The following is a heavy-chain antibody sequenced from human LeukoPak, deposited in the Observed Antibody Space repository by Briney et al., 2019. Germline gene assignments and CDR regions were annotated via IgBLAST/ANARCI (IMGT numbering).Heavy chain of an antibody. Sequence: GGSLRLSCAASGFTFSSYSMNWVRQAPGKGLEWVSSISSSSSYIYYADSVKGRFTISRDNAKNSLYLQMNSLRAEDTAVYYCARANDYGDYVPPDYWGQGTLVTVSS. CDR1: GFTFSSYS. D-gene: IGHD4-17*01. CDR2: ISSSSSYI. J-gene: IGHJ4*02. CDR3: ARANDYGDYVPPDY. V-gene: IGHV3-21*01.